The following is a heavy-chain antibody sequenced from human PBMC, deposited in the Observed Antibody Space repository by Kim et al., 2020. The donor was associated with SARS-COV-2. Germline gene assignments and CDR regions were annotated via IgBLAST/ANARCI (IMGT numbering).Heavy chain of an antibody. CDR3: ARGTVNFWSGYSDPDLAG. CDR2: INPNSGGT. J-gene: IGHJ4*02. D-gene: IGHD3-3*01. V-gene: IGHV1-2*06. Sequence: ASVKVSCKASGYTFTGYYMHWVRQAPGQGLEWMGRINPNSGGTNYAQKFQGRVTMTRDTSISTAYMELSRLRSDDTAVYYCARGTVNFWSGYSDPDLAGWGQGTLVTVSS. CDR1: GYTFTGYY.